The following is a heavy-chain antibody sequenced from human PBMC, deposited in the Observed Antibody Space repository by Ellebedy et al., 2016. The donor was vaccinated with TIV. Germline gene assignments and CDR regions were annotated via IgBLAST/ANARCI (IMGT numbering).Heavy chain of an antibody. CDR1: GYTFTSHY. CDR2: INPSGDNT. Sequence: ASVKVSCXASGYTFTSHYMHWVRQAPGQGLEWMGIINPSGDNTGYAQKFQGRVTMTRDTSTSTDYMELSSLRSEDTAVYYCARDCSGTSPRPHWYFDFWGRGTLVTVS. V-gene: IGHV1-46*01. D-gene: IGHD2-2*01. J-gene: IGHJ2*01. CDR3: ARDCSGTSPRPHWYFDF.